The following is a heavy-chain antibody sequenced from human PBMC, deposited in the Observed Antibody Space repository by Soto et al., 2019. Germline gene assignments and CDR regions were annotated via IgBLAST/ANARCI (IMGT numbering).Heavy chain of an antibody. CDR3: ARSIAVAGPFDY. CDR1: GGSITKYF. CDR2: IYHSGIT. Sequence: NPSETLSLTCSVSGGSITKYFWSWIRQPPGKGLEWIGFIYHSGITNYNPSLVSRVAISVDTPKNQFSLKLTSVTAADTAVYYCARSIAVAGPFDYWGQGTLVTVSS. V-gene: IGHV4-59*01. J-gene: IGHJ4*02. D-gene: IGHD6-19*01.